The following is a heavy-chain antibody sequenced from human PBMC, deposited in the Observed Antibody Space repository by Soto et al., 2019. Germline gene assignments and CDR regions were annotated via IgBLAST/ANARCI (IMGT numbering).Heavy chain of an antibody. V-gene: IGHV4-30-4*01. D-gene: IGHD6-6*01. Sequence: PSETLSLTCTVSGGSISSGDYYWSWIRQPPGKGLEWIGYIYYSGSTYYNPSLKSRVTISVDTSKNQFSLKLSSVTAADTAVYYCARRGDSSSSRVDWLDPWGQGTLVTVSS. CDR1: GGSISSGDYY. CDR2: IYYSGST. CDR3: ARRGDSSSSRVDWLDP. J-gene: IGHJ5*02.